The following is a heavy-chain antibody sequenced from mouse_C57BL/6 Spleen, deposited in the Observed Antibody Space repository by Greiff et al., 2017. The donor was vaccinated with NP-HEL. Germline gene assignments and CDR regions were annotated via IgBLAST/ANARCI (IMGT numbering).Heavy chain of an antibody. V-gene: IGHV1-22*01. CDR3: ARGSNYGYYYAMDY. D-gene: IGHD2-5*01. Sequence: VQLQQSGPELVKPGASVKMSCKASGYTFTDYNMHWVKQSHGKSLEWIGYINPNNGGTSYNQKFKGKATLTVNKSSSTAYMELRSLTSEDSAVYYCARGSNYGYYYAMDYWGQGTSVTVSS. J-gene: IGHJ4*01. CDR2: INPNNGGT. CDR1: GYTFTDYN.